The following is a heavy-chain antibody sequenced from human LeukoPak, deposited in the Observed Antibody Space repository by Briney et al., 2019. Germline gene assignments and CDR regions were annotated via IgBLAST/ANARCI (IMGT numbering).Heavy chain of an antibody. J-gene: IGHJ6*03. CDR1: GYTFTSYG. CDR2: ISAYNGNT. CDR3: ARAGHSSACCYYYYMDV. Sequence: VASVKVSCKASGYTFTSYGISWVRQAPGQGLEWMGWISAYNGNTNYAQKLQGRVTMTTDTSTSTAYMELRSLRSDDTAVYYCARAGHSSACCYYYYMDVWGKGTTVTVSS. V-gene: IGHV1-18*01. D-gene: IGHD6-25*01.